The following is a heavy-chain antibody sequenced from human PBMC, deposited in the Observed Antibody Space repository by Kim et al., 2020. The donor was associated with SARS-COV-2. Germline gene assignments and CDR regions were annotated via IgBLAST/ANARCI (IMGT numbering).Heavy chain of an antibody. CDR2: ISWNSATI. Sequence: GGSLRLSCATSGFSFSNYAMYWVRQAPGKGLEWVSGISWNSATIGYAASVKGRFTISRDNAKKSLHLEMNSLRSEDTAIYYCTRDRGRLLEYWDSDYWGQGTLVTVSS. CDR1: GFSFSNYA. J-gene: IGHJ4*01. V-gene: IGHV3-9*01. D-gene: IGHD3-3*01. CDR3: TRDRGRLLEYWDSDY.